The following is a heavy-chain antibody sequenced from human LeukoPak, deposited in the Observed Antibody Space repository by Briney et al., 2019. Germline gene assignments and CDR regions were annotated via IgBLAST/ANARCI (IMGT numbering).Heavy chain of an antibody. J-gene: IGHJ4*02. CDR3: AREEIAQFGSSTSCYSDY. V-gene: IGHV3-21*01. Sequence: GGSLRLSCAASGFTFSSYSMNWVRQAPGKGLEWVSSISSSSSYIYYADSVKGRFTISRDNAKNSLYLQMNSLRAEDTAVYYCAREEIAQFGSSTSCYSDYRGQGTLVTVSS. D-gene: IGHD2-2*01. CDR1: GFTFSSYS. CDR2: ISSSSSYI.